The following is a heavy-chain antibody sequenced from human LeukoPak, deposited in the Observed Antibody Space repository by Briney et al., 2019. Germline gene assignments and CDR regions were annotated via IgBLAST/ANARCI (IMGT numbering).Heavy chain of an antibody. Sequence: GGSLRLSCAASGFTFSDYWMTWVRQAPGKGLEWVANIKEDGSEKFYVDSVKGRFTISRDNSKNTLYLQMNSLRAEDTAVYYCARGAAATGHYYGMDVWGQGTTVTVSS. D-gene: IGHD6-13*01. CDR2: IKEDGSEK. CDR1: GFTFSDYW. V-gene: IGHV3-7*01. CDR3: ARGAAATGHYYGMDV. J-gene: IGHJ6*02.